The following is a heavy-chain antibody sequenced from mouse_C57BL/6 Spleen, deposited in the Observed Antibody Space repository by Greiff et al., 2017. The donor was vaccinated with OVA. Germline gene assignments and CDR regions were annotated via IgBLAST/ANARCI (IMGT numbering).Heavy chain of an antibody. V-gene: IGHV5-9-1*02. J-gene: IGHJ2*01. CDR3: TRELGRGYFDY. D-gene: IGHD4-1*01. CDR1: GFTFSSYA. CDR2: ISSGGDYI. Sequence: EVKVEESGEGLVKPGGSLKLSCAASGFTFSSYAMSWVRQTPEKRLEWVAYISSGGDYIYYADTVKGRFTISRDKARNTLYLQMSSLKSEDTAMYYCTRELGRGYFDYWGQGTTLTVSS.